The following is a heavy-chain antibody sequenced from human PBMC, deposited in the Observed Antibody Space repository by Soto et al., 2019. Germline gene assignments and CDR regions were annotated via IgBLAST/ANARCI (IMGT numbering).Heavy chain of an antibody. V-gene: IGHV3-23*01. CDR2: ISGSGGST. J-gene: IGHJ1*01. CDR3: AKVAVAGIYFQH. CDR1: YV. D-gene: IGHD6-19*01. Sequence: YVRSWVRQAPGKGLEWVSAISGSGGSTYYADSLKGRFTISRDNSKNTLYLQMNSLRAEDTAVYYCAKVAVAGIYFQHWGQGTLVTVSS.